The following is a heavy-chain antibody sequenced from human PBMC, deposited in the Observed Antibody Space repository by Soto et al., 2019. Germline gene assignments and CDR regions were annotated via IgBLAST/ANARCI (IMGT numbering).Heavy chain of an antibody. Sequence: SETLSLTCAVYGGSFSGYYWSWIRQPPGKGLEWIGEINHSGSTNYNPSLKSRVTISVDTSKNQFSLKLSSVTAADTAVYYCARGYCSGGSCYGVRYYYYMDVWGKGTTVTVSS. D-gene: IGHD2-15*01. CDR3: ARGYCSGGSCYGVRYYYYMDV. J-gene: IGHJ6*03. CDR2: INHSGST. CDR1: GGSFSGYY. V-gene: IGHV4-34*01.